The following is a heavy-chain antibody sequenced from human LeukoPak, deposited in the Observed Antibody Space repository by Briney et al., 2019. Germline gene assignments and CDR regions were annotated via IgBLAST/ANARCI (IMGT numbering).Heavy chain of an antibody. J-gene: IGHJ6*02. CDR2: ISSSSNTI. V-gene: IGHV3-48*01. D-gene: IGHD3-3*01. CDR1: GFTFSSYS. CDR3: ARDRISLRFLEWLFYYYGMDV. Sequence: GGSLRLSCAASGFTFSSYSMNWVRQAPGKGLEWVSYISSSSNTIYYADSVKGRFTISRDNAKNSLYPQMNSLRAEDTAVYYCARDRISLRFLEWLFYYYGMDVWGQGTTVTVSS.